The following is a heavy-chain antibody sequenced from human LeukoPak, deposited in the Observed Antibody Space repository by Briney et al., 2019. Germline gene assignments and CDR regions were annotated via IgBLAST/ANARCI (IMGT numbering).Heavy chain of an antibody. V-gene: IGHV3-23*01. D-gene: IGHD6-19*01. CDR3: AKTPGSGWSY. CDR1: GFTFSSYW. Sequence: GGSLRLSCAASGFTFSSYWMNWARQAPGKGLEWVSAVNGGGNTWYAGSVKGRFTISRDNSKNTLYLQMNSLRAEDTAVYYCAKTPGSGWSYWGQGTLVTVSS. J-gene: IGHJ4*02. CDR2: VNGGGNT.